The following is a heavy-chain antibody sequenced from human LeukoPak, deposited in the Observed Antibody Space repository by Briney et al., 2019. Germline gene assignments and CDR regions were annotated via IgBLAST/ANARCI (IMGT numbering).Heavy chain of an antibody. J-gene: IGHJ4*02. CDR2: ISGSGGST. CDR3: AKLGDILTGYPYYFDY. Sequence: GGSLRLSCAASGFSFSSYNMNWVRQAPGKGLEWVSTISGSGGSTYYADSVKGRFTISRDNSKNTLYLQMNSLRAEDTAVYYCAKLGDILTGYPYYFDYWGQGTLVTVSS. CDR1: GFSFSSYN. V-gene: IGHV3-23*01. D-gene: IGHD3-9*01.